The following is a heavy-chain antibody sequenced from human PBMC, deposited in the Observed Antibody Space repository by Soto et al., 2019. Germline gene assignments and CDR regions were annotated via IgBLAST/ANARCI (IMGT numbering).Heavy chain of an antibody. CDR3: ARVGDNWNYEGIDY. D-gene: IGHD1-7*01. CDR1: GYTFTSYD. J-gene: IGHJ4*02. CDR2: MNPNSGNT. Sequence: ASVKVSCTASGYTFTSYDINWVRQATGQGLEWMGWMNPNSGNTGYAQKFQGRVTMTRNTSISTAYMELSSLRSEDTAVYYCARVGDNWNYEGIDYWGQGTLVTVSS. V-gene: IGHV1-8*01.